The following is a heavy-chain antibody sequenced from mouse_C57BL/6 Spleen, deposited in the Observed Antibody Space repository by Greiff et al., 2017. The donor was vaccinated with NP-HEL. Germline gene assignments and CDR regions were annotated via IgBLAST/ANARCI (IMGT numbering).Heavy chain of an antibody. CDR3: ARVGYYYGSSPFYYAMDY. CDR1: GYAFSSSW. J-gene: IGHJ4*01. D-gene: IGHD1-1*01. V-gene: IGHV1-82*01. Sequence: VQLQESGPELVKPGASVKISCKASGYAFSSSWMNWVKQRPGKGLEWIGRIYPGDGDTNYNGKFKGKATLTADKSSSTAYMQLSSLTSEDSAVYFCARVGYYYGSSPFYYAMDYWGQGTSVTVSS. CDR2: IYPGDGDT.